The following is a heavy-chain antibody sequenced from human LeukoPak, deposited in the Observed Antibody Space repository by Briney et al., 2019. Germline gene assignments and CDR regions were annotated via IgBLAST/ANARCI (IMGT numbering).Heavy chain of an antibody. Sequence: GSLTLSCAAAGFTFSTYAMSWVRPAPGKGLEWVSATRGRGSDTYYTDTVKGRLTISRDNSKNALYLQMNSLRAEDTAIYYCAKTSRVNSAYDSPFDHWGQGTLVTVAS. CDR3: AKTSRVNSAYDSPFDH. CDR1: GFTFSTYA. D-gene: IGHD5-12*01. J-gene: IGHJ4*02. CDR2: TRGRGSDT. V-gene: IGHV3-23*01.